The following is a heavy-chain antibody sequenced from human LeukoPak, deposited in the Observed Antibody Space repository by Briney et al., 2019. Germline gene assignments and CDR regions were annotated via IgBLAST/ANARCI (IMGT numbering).Heavy chain of an antibody. CDR1: GYTFTSYD. Sequence: ASVRVSCKASGYTFTSYDMNWVRQATGQGLEWMGWMNPNSGNTGYAQKFQGRVTMARNTSISTAYMELSSLRSEDTAVYYCARGATMVRGVIPNWFDPWGQGTLVTVSS. CDR2: MNPNSGNT. V-gene: IGHV1-8*01. D-gene: IGHD3-10*01. J-gene: IGHJ5*02. CDR3: ARGATMVRGVIPNWFDP.